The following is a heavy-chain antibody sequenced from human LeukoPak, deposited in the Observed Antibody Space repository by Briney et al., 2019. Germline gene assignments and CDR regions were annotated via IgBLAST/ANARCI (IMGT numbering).Heavy chain of an antibody. V-gene: IGHV3-7*01. D-gene: IGHD3-10*01. CDR3: TRGHYGIDI. CDR2: INRDGTEE. J-gene: IGHJ3*02. Sequence: SGGSQRLSCAASGFTFSTSWMTWVRQASGKGLEWVATINRDGTEEYYLDSVKGRFTISRDNAKNSLSLQMNSLRGEDTAVYYCTRGHYGIDIWGQGIMVTVSS. CDR1: GFTFSTSW.